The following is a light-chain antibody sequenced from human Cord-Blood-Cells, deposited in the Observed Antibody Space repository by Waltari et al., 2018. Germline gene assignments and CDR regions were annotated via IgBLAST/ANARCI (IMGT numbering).Light chain of an antibody. Sequence: DIHTTQSQSSLSASVGERLTITCKASQDSSNYLNWYQQKPGKAPKLLIYDASNLATGVPSRFSGSGSGTDFTLTISRLQPEDIATYYCQQYGNPPLTFGGGTKVEIK. V-gene: IGKV1-33*01. CDR1: QDSSNY. J-gene: IGKJ4*01. CDR2: DAS. CDR3: QQYGNPPLT.